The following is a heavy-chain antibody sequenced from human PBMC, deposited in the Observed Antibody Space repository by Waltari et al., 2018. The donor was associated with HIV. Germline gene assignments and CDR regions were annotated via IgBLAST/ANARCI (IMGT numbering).Heavy chain of an antibody. CDR2: IYYSGST. J-gene: IGHJ5*02. CDR3: ARQQYCSGGSCPYNWFDP. V-gene: IGHV4-39*01. D-gene: IGHD2-15*01. Sequence: QLQLQESGPGLVKPSETLSLTCTVSGGSISSSSYYWGWIRQPPGKGREWIGSIYYSGSTYYNPSLKSRVTISVDTSKNQFSLKLSSVTAADTAVYYCARQQYCSGGSCPYNWFDPWGQGTLVTVSS. CDR1: GGSISSSSYY.